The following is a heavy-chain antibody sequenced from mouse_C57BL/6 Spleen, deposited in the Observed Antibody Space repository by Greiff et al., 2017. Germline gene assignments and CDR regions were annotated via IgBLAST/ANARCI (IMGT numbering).Heavy chain of an antibody. CDR1: GYSITSGYY. D-gene: IGHD2-2*01. V-gene: IGHV3-6*01. J-gene: IGHJ2*01. Sequence: EVQLQQSGPGLVKPSQSLSLTCSVTGYSITSGYYWNWIRQFPGNKLEWMGYISYDGSNNYDPSLKNRISIMRDTSKNQFFLKLNSVTTEDTATYYCAREDGYGFDYWGQGTTLTVSS. CDR3: AREDGYGFDY. CDR2: ISYDGSN.